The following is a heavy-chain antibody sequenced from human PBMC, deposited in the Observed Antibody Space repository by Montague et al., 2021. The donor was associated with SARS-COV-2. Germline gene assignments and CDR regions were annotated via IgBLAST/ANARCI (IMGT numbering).Heavy chain of an antibody. CDR1: GFSRSTSGMC. D-gene: IGHD6-13*01. CDR3: ARILVAAAGSPCDP. V-gene: IGHV2-70*11. J-gene: IGHJ5*02. CDR2: IDWDDDK. Sequence: PALVKPTQTLTLTCTFSGFSRSTSGMCVSWIRQPPGKALEWLARIDWDDDKYYSTSLKTRLTISKDTSKNQVVLTMTNMDPVDTATYYCARILVAAAGSPCDPWGQGTLVTVSS.